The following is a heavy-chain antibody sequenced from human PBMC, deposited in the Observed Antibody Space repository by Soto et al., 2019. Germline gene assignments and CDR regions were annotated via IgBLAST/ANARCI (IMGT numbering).Heavy chain of an antibody. J-gene: IGHJ6*02. CDR2: IIPVFGTP. CDR1: GGSLSNYG. Sequence: QVQLVQSGAEVKKPGSSVKVSCKASGGSLSNYGISWVRQAPGQGLEWMGAIIPVFGTPNYAQKFKDRVPITADESTTTVYMEVRSLTSEDTAVYYCARGDATKIVVTTYYGMDVWGQGTTVTVSS. CDR3: ARGDATKIVVTTYYGMDV. V-gene: IGHV1-69*12. D-gene: IGHD3-22*01.